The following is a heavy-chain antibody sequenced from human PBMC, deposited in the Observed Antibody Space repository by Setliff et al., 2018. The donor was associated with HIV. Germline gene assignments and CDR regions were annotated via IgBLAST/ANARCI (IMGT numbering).Heavy chain of an antibody. V-gene: IGHV3-23*01. Sequence: PGESLKISCAANGITFSSYAMTWVRQAPGKGLNWVSSITASGGKTYYADSMKGRFTISRDNSENTLYLQMSNLGVDDTAVYYCAKLRHDFLIDSWGQGTLVTVSS. CDR1: GITFSSYA. D-gene: IGHD3-3*01. CDR2: ITASGGKT. J-gene: IGHJ4*02. CDR3: AKLRHDFLIDS.